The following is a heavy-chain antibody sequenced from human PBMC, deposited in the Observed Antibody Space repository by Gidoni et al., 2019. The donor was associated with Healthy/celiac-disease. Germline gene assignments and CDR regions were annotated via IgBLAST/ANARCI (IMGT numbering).Heavy chain of an antibody. CDR3: ARVSSPWVAATDSDTNNYYYYYGMDV. CDR2: IYYSGST. V-gene: IGHV4-31*03. Sequence: QVQLQESGPGLVKPSQTLSLTCTVSGGSISSGGYYWSWLRQHPGKGLEWIGYIYYSGSTYYNPSLKSRVTISVDTSKNQFSLKLSSVTAADTAVYYCARVSSPWVAATDSDTNNYYYYYGMDVWGQGTTVTVSS. CDR1: GGSISSGGYY. J-gene: IGHJ6*02. D-gene: IGHD2-15*01.